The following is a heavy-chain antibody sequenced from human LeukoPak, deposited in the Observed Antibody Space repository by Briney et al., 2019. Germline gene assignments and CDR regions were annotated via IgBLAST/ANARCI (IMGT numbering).Heavy chain of an antibody. CDR1: GYTFTSYG. J-gene: IGHJ4*02. V-gene: IGHV1-18*01. CDR3: ARDRPYYDILTGPLFDY. Sequence: ASVKVSCKASGYTFTSYGISWVPQAPGQGLEWMGWIRAYNGNTNYAEKLQGRVTMTTDTSTSTAYIELRSLRSDDTAVYYCARDRPYYDILTGPLFDYWGQGTLVTVSS. D-gene: IGHD3-9*01. CDR2: IRAYNGNT.